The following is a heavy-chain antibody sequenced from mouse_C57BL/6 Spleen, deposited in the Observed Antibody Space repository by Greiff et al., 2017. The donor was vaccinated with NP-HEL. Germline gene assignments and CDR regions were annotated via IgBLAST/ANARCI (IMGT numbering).Heavy chain of an antibody. CDR3: ARGDYYGSSSYWYFDV. Sequence: QVHVKQSGAELVRPGTSVKVSCKASGYAFTNYLIEWVKQRPGQGLEWIGVINPGSGGTNYNEKFKGKATLTADKSSSTAYMQLSSLTSEDSAVYFCARGDYYGSSSYWYFDVWGTGTTVTVSS. V-gene: IGHV1-54*01. D-gene: IGHD1-1*01. CDR2: INPGSGGT. J-gene: IGHJ1*03. CDR1: GYAFTNYL.